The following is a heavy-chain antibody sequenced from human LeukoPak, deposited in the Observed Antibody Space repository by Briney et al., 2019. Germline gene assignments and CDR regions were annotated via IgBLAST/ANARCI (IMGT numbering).Heavy chain of an antibody. V-gene: IGHV3-64*01. CDR3: ARGISLEMAGYYFDY. Sequence: GGSLRLSCAASGFTFSSYAMSWVRQAPGKGLEYVSAISSNGGSTYYANSVKGRFTISRDNSKNTLYLQMGSLRAEDMAVYYCARGISLEMAGYYFDYWGQGTLVTVSS. CDR2: ISSNGGST. D-gene: IGHD5-24*01. CDR1: GFTFSSYA. J-gene: IGHJ4*02.